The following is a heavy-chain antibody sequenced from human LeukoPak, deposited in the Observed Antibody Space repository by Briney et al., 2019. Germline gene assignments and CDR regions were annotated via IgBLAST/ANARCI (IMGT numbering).Heavy chain of an antibody. Sequence: PGGSLRLSCAASGFTFSSYWMSWVRQAPGKGLEWVANIKQDGSEKYYVDSVKGRFTISRDNAKNSLYLQMNSLRAEDTAVYYCARVFWDSSNYLRVYYFDYWGQGTLVTVSS. J-gene: IGHJ4*02. CDR3: ARVFWDSSNYLRVYYFDY. CDR1: GFTFSSYW. D-gene: IGHD4-11*01. CDR2: IKQDGSEK. V-gene: IGHV3-7*01.